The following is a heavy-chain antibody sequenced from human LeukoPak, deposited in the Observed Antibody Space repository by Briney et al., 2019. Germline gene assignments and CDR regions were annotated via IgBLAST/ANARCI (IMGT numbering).Heavy chain of an antibody. CDR2: ISTKNGKT. CDR3: ARGYMTTIVEWFDP. CDR1: VYTFTTYG. V-gene: IGHV1-18*01. J-gene: IGHJ5*02. D-gene: IGHD3-22*01. Sequence: ASVTVSVMSSVYTFTTYGISGVRQAPGQGGEGMGCISTKNGKTKYAQNLQGRVTMTTNTSTSTAYMELRSLRSDDTAVYYCARGYMTTIVEWFDPWGQGTLVTVSP.